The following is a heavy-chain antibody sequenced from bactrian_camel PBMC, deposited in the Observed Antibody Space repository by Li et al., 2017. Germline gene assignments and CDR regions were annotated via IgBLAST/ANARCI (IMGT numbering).Heavy chain of an antibody. CDR3: VGDAWTW. D-gene: IGHD1*01. CDR2: IDSDGST. CDR1: GYHHSAYC. Sequence: HVQLVESGGGSVQTGGSLRLSCQASGYHHSAYCLAWFRQAPGKAREGVAAIDSDGSTSYADSVKGRFTISRDNARNTVYLQMDNLNSDDTALYYCVGDAWTWWGQGTQVTVS. V-gene: IGHV3S1*01. J-gene: IGHJ4*01.